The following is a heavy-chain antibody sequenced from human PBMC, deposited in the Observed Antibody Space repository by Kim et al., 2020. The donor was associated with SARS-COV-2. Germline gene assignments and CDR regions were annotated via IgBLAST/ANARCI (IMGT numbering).Heavy chain of an antibody. V-gene: IGHV3-23*01. CDR1: GFIFSSYV. J-gene: IGHJ4*02. CDR3: AKGGSILGATRHFDY. CDR2: ISVSGTNT. D-gene: IGHD1-26*01. Sequence: GGSLRLSCAASGFIFSSYVVSWVRKAPGKGLEWVSVISVSGTNTYYADSVKGRFTISRDNSKNTLFLQMNSLGVEDTAIYYCAKGGSILGATRHFDYWGQGTLVTVSS.